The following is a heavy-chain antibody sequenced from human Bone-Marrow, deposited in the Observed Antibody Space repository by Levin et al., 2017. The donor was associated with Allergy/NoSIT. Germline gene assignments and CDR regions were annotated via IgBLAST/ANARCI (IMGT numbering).Heavy chain of an antibody. D-gene: IGHD6-13*01. V-gene: IGHV3-23*01. CDR3: AKGYSSNYYGIFDY. Sequence: GESLKISCAASGFIFNNYAMSWVRQAPGRGPEWVSAISGTGGSTYYADSVKGRFTISRDNSKNTLYLQMNSLRAEDTAVYYCAKGYSSNYYGIFDYWGQGTLVTVSS. CDR1: GFIFNNYA. J-gene: IGHJ4*02. CDR2: ISGTGGST.